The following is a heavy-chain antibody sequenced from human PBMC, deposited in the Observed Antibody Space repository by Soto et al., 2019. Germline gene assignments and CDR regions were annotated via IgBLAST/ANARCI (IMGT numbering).Heavy chain of an antibody. V-gene: IGHV4-4*07. J-gene: IGHJ6*02. Sequence: SETLSLTCTVSGGSISSYHWIWIRQSAGKGLEWLGRFYTTGITNYNPSLKSRLSMSEDTSKNQLSLRLTSVTAADTGVYYCARAGNEYGVDVWGQGTTVTVSS. CDR2: FYTTGIT. D-gene: IGHD3-10*01. CDR3: ARAGNEYGVDV. CDR1: GGSISSYH.